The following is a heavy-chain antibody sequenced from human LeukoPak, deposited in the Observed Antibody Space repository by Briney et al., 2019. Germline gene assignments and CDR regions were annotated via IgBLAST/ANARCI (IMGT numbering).Heavy chain of an antibody. Sequence: ASVKVSCKASGYTYTTYGITWVRQAPGQGLEWMGWISAYNGNTNYAQKFQGRLTITTDTTTRTAYMELRSLRFDDTAVYYCARQAACRSIRCPIDYWGQGTLVTVSS. CDR1: GYTYTTYG. CDR2: ISAYNGNT. CDR3: ARQAACRSIRCPIDY. D-gene: IGHD2-2*01. J-gene: IGHJ4*02. V-gene: IGHV1-18*01.